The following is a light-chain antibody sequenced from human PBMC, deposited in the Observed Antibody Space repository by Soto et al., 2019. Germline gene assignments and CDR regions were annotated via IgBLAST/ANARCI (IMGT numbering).Light chain of an antibody. J-gene: IGLJ2*01. CDR1: SSDVGGYNS. CDR3: SSFAGNNNLV. CDR2: EVS. V-gene: IGLV2-8*01. Sequence: QSALTQPPSASGSPGQSVTISCTGTSSDVGGYNSVSWYQQHPGKAPKLMISEVSKRPSGVPDRFSGSKSGNTASLTVSGLQAEDEADYYCSSFAGNNNLVFGGGTKLNVL.